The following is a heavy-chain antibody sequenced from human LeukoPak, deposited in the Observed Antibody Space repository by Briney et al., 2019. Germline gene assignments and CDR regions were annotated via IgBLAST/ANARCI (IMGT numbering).Heavy chain of an antibody. CDR1: GFTVSSNY. Sequence: GGSLRLSCAASGFTVSSNYMSWVRQAPGKGLEWVSVISGSGSSTYYADSVKGRFTISRDNSKNTLDLQMNSLRAEDTAVYYCAKGQVAAAGRAQYFQDWGQGTLVTVSS. CDR3: AKGQVAAAGRAQYFQD. D-gene: IGHD6-13*01. V-gene: IGHV3-23*01. CDR2: ISGSGSST. J-gene: IGHJ1*01.